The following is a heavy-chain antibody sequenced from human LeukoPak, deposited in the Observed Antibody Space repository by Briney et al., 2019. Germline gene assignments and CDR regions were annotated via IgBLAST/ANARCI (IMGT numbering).Heavy chain of an antibody. CDR2: IYHSGSA. CDR1: GGSISSNNW. V-gene: IGHV4-4*02. J-gene: IGHJ4*02. D-gene: IGHD5-18*01. CDR3: ARDVGTALGTGDY. Sequence: SGTLSLTCGVSGGSISSNNWWSWVRQPPGQGLEWIDEIYHSGSANYNPSLKSRVTISVDKSKNQLSLKLITVSAADTAVYYCARDVGTALGTGDYWGQGTLVTVSS.